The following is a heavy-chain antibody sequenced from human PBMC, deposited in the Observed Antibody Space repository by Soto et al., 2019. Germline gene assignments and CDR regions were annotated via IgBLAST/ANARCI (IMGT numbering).Heavy chain of an antibody. CDR1: GFTFSTYA. D-gene: IGHD7-27*01. CDR2: ISESGGSNT. CDR3: ARPRTGANFDY. V-gene: IGHV3-23*01. Sequence: HPGGSLRLSCAASGFTFSTYAMNWVRQAPGKGLEWVSGISESGGSNTYYADSVTGRFTISRDDSKNALFLQMNSLRADDTAVYYCARPRTGANFDYWGQGTLVTVSS. J-gene: IGHJ4*02.